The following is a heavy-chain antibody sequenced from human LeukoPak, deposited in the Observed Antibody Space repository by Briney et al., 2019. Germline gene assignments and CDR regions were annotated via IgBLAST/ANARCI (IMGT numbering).Heavy chain of an antibody. CDR2: INHSGST. D-gene: IGHD3-22*01. CDR3: ARGYYYDSSGYTTKYYFDY. Sequence: TTSETLSLTCAVYGGSFSGYYWSWIRQPPGKGLEWIGEINHSGSTNYNPSLKSRVTISVDTSKNQFSLKLSSVTAADTAVYYCARGYYYDSSGYTTKYYFDYWGQGTLVTVSS. V-gene: IGHV4-34*01. CDR1: GGSFSGYY. J-gene: IGHJ4*02.